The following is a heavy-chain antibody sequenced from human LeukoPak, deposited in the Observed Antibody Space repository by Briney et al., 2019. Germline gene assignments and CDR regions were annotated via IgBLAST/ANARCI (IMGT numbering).Heavy chain of an antibody. D-gene: IGHD4-11*01. V-gene: IGHV1-8*01. J-gene: IGHJ4*02. CDR2: INPNSGNT. CDR3: TIGGLTTIHY. Sequence: ASVKVSCKASGNTFTRYAINWVRQATGQGLEWMGWINPNSGNTGYAQKFQGRVTLTRNTSISTAYMELANLRSEDTAVYYCTIGGLTTIHYWGQGTLVTVSS. CDR1: GNTFTRYA.